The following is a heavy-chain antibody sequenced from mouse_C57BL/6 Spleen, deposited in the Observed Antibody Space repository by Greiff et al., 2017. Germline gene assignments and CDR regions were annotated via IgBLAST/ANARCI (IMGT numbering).Heavy chain of an antibody. CDR3: TRGDYGSSDWYFDV. CDR1: GYTFTSYW. J-gene: IGHJ1*03. Sequence: VQLKQSGTVLARPGASVKMSCKTSGYTFTSYWMHWVKQRPGQGLEWLGAIYPGTSDTSYNQKFKGKAKLTAVTSASTAYMERSSLTNEDSAVYYCTRGDYGSSDWYFDVWGTGTTVTVSS. CDR2: IYPGTSDT. V-gene: IGHV1-5*01. D-gene: IGHD1-1*01.